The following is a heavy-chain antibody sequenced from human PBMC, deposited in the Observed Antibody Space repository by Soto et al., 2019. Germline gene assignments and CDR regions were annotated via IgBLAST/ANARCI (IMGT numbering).Heavy chain of an antibody. CDR2: IMPVFPTP. CDR3: AIDKDRLQLGGNYDYILDV. Sequence: QVQLVPSGAEVMKPGSSVKVSCKTSVVTCSTSAISWVRQAPGQAREWVGGIMPVFPTPDYAQNFQGRVTIPADDSTTTAYLELIILRADDTAVYDCAIDKDRLQLGGNYDYILDVWGQGTAITVSS. V-gene: IGHV1-69*12. D-gene: IGHD1-1*01. CDR1: VVTCSTSA. J-gene: IGHJ6*02.